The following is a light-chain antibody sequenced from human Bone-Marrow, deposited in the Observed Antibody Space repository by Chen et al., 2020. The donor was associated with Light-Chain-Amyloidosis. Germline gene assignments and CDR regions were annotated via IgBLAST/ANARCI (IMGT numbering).Light chain of an antibody. CDR2: DDS. Sequence: SYVLTQPSSVSVAPGQTATIACGGNNIGSTSVHWYQQTPGQASLLVVYDDSDRPSGIPERLSGSNSGKTATLTISRVEAGDEADYYCQVWDRSSDRPVFGGGTKLTVL. V-gene: IGLV3-21*02. J-gene: IGLJ3*02. CDR1: NIGSTS. CDR3: QVWDRSSDRPV.